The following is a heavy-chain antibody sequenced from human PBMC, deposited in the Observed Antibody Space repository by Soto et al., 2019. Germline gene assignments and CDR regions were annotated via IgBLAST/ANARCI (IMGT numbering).Heavy chain of an antibody. J-gene: IGHJ4*02. D-gene: IGHD6-19*01. CDR3: ARGTGPGIAVAGLDY. CDR1: GGTFSSYA. V-gene: IGHV1-69*06. CDR2: IIPIFGTA. Sequence: SVKVSCKASGGTFSSYAISWVRQAPGQGLEWMEGIIPIFGTANYAQKFQGRVTITADKSTSTAYMELSSLRSEDTAVYYCARGTGPGIAVAGLDYWGQGTLVTVSS.